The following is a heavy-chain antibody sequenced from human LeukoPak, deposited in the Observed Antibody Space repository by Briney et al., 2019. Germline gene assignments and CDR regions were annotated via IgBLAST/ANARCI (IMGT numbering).Heavy chain of an antibody. D-gene: IGHD3-10*01. CDR3: AKDRGTRSRWFDP. J-gene: IGHJ5*02. CDR2: IRYDGNNK. CDR1: GFTFSSYG. V-gene: IGHV3-30*02. Sequence: GGSLRLSCAASGFTFSSYGMHWVRQTPGKGLEWVAFIRYDGNNKYYADSVKGRFTISRDNSKNTLYLQMNSLRAEDTAVYYCAKDRGTRSRWFDPWGQGTLVTVSS.